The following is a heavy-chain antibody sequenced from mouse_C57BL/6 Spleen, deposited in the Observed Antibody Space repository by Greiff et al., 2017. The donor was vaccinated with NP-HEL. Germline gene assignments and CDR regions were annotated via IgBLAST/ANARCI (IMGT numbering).Heavy chain of an antibody. J-gene: IGHJ3*01. Sequence: VKLVESGGDLVKPGGSLKLSCAASGFTFSSYGMSWVRQTPDKRLEWVATISSGGSYTYYPDSVKGRFTISRDNAKNTLYLQMSSLKSADTAMYYCASNYVSSPWFAYWGQGTLVTVSA. CDR1: GFTFSSYG. D-gene: IGHD1-1*01. CDR2: ISSGGSYT. V-gene: IGHV5-6*02. CDR3: ASNYVSSPWFAY.